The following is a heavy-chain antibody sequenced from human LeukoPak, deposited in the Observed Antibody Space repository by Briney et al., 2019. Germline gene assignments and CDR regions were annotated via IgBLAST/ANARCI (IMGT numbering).Heavy chain of an antibody. CDR3: ASGYYDSSGYSYGY. Sequence: PGGSLRLSCAASGFTFSSYNMKWVRQAPGKGLEWVSSISSSSSNINYADSVRGRFTISRDNAKNSLYLQMNSLRAEDTAVYYCASGYYDSSGYSYGYWGQGTLVTVSS. D-gene: IGHD3-22*01. V-gene: IGHV3-21*04. J-gene: IGHJ4*02. CDR1: GFTFSSYN. CDR2: ISSSSSNI.